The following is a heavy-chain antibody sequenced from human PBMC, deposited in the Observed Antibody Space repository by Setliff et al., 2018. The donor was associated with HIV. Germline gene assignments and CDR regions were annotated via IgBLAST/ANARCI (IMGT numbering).Heavy chain of an antibody. CDR2: IYTNGRT. J-gene: IGHJ5*02. Sequence: KTSETLSLTCTVSGDSISRDFYYWNWIRQPAGKGLEWIGHIYTNGRTHYNPSLKSRVTISVDTSKNQFSLKLSSVTAADTAVYYCARQGYDILTGYKFDPWGQGTLVTVSS. D-gene: IGHD3-9*01. V-gene: IGHV4-61*09. CDR1: GDSISRDFYY. CDR3: ARQGYDILTGYKFDP.